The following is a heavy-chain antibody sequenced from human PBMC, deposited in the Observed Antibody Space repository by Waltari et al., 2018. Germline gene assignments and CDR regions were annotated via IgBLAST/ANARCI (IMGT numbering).Heavy chain of an antibody. V-gene: IGHV4-38-2*01. CDR1: GYSISSRYY. D-gene: IGHD6-19*01. CDR3: ASRIAVGSPAIFDY. Sequence: QVQLQESGPGLVKPSETLSLTCAVPGYSISSRYYWGWIRQPPGKGLGWIGSIYHSGSTYYNPSLKSRVTISVDTSKNQFSLKLSSVTAADTAVYYCASRIAVGSPAIFDYWGQGTLVTVSS. CDR2: IYHSGST. J-gene: IGHJ4*02.